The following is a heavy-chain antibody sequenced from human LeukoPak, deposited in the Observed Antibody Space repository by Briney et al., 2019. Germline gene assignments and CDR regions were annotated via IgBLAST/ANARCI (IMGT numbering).Heavy chain of an antibody. D-gene: IGHD1-26*01. CDR3: ARVGGATAVTMYFEY. CDR1: GITFSGYS. J-gene: IGHJ4*02. V-gene: IGHV3-48*02. Sequence: GGSLRLSCVVSGITFSGYSMIWVRQAPGKGLEWLSFMTTSVNTIFYAESVKDRFTISRDNAKKSLYLQMNSLRDEDTAVYYCARVGGATAVTMYFEYWGQGTLVTVSS. CDR2: MTTSVNTI.